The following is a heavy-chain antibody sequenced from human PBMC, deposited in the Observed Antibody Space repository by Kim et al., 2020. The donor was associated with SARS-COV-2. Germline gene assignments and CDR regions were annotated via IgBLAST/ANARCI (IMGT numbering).Heavy chain of an antibody. D-gene: IGHD6-19*01. V-gene: IGHV4-39*01. Sequence: TLYNPSLKSQVTISVDTSKNQFSLKLSSVTAADTAVYYCARVRSGGWFDPWGQGTLVTVSS. CDR2: T. CDR3: ARVRSGGWFDP. J-gene: IGHJ5*02.